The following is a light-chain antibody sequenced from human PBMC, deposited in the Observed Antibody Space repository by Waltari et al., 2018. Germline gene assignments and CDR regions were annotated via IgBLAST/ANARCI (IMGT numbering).Light chain of an antibody. CDR3: SSYASSNTLDV. V-gene: IGLV2-14*01. CDR1: SSDVGAYNY. J-gene: IGLJ1*01. Sequence: QSVLTQPASVSGSPGQSITISCTGTSSDVGAYNYVSWYQQHPGKAPKLMIYEVTNRPSGVSNRFSGSKSGNTASLTSSGLQAEDEADYYCSSYASSNTLDVFGTGTKVSVL. CDR2: EVT.